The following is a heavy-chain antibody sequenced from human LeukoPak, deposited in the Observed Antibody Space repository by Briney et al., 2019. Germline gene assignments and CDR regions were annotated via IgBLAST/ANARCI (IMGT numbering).Heavy chain of an antibody. D-gene: IGHD1-1*01. Sequence: SVTVSCKASGGTFSSYAISWVRQAPGQGLEWMGGIIPIFGTANYAQKFQGRVTITTDESTSTAYMELSSLKSEDTAVYYCASDLQHSGGNNWFDPWGQGTLVTVSS. CDR1: GGTFSSYA. CDR2: IIPIFGTA. V-gene: IGHV1-69*05. J-gene: IGHJ5*02. CDR3: ASDLQHSGGNNWFDP.